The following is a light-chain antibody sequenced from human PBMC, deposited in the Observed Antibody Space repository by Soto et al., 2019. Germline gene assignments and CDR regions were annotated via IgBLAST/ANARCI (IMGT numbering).Light chain of an antibody. Sequence: EIVLTQSPGTLSLSPGERATLSCRASQSVSSSYFAWYQQKPGQAPRLLIYGASSRATGIPDRFSGSGSGTDFTLIISRLEPEDFAVYYCPQYGSSLRTFGGGNEV. J-gene: IGKJ4*01. CDR3: PQYGSSLRT. CDR2: GAS. CDR1: QSVSSSY. V-gene: IGKV3-20*01.